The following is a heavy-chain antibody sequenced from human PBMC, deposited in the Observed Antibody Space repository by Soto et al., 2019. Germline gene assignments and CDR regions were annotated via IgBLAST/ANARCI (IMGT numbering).Heavy chain of an antibody. Sequence: GESLRPSFETSGFTVADYSLSWFRQAPGKGLEWVGRIRNKAHSYSTVYAASVKGRLTFSRDDSKNSVYLQMNSLRAEDTAVYYCAREHGLFSFFDYWGQGT. CDR1: GFTVADYS. V-gene: IGHV3-72*01. J-gene: IGHJ4*02. D-gene: IGHD3-22*01. CDR3: AREHGLFSFFDY. CDR2: IRNKAHSYST.